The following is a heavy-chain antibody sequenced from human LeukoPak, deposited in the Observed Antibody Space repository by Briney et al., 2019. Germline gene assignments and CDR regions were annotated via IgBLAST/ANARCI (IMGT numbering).Heavy chain of an antibody. Sequence: ASVKVSCKASGYSFSGHGITWVRQAPGQGLEWMGWISAYNGNTKYAQNLQGRVTMTTDISTSTAYMELRSLRSDGTAVYYCARPGADCGSAGCYTYPYYGLDVWGQGTTVTVSS. J-gene: IGHJ6*02. V-gene: IGHV1-18*01. CDR1: GYSFSGHG. D-gene: IGHD2-2*02. CDR3: ARPGADCGSAGCYTYPYYGLDV. CDR2: ISAYNGNT.